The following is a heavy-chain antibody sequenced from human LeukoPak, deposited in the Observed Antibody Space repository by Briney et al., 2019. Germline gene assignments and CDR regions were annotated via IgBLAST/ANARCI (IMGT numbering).Heavy chain of an antibody. CDR1: GFTVNSNY. V-gene: IGHV3-53*04. D-gene: IGHD3-22*01. CDR2: IYSGGST. Sequence: PGRSLRLSCAASGFTVNSNYMSWVRQAPGKGLEWVSVIYSGGSTYYADSVKGRFTISRHNSKNTLYLQMNSLRAEDTAVYYCARRITTRGYYYYGMDVWGQGTTVTVSS. J-gene: IGHJ6*02. CDR3: ARRITTRGYYYYGMDV.